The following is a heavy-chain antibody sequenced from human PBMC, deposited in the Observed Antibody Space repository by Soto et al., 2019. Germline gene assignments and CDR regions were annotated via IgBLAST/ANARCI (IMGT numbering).Heavy chain of an antibody. V-gene: IGHV4-38-2*02. Sequence: SETLSLTCAVSGYSISSGYYWGWIRQPPGKGLEWIGSIYHSGSTYYNPSLKSRVTISVDTSKNQFSLKLSSVTAADTAVYYCARDLRGIDYWGQGTLVTVSS. CDR2: IYHSGST. D-gene: IGHD3-16*01. J-gene: IGHJ4*02. CDR3: ARDLRGIDY. CDR1: GYSISSGYY.